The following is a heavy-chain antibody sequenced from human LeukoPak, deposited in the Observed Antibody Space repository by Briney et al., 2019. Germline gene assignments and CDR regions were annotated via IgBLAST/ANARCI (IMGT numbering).Heavy chain of an antibody. J-gene: IGHJ4*02. CDR1: GYSISRGYY. CDR2: MYHSGAT. Sequence: SETLSLTCSVSGYSISRGYYWGWVRQPPGKGLEWIGSMYHSGATSYNPSLKSRVTMSADTSKNQFSLELRSVTAADTTVYYCARVLDYYGSGTRDFDYWGQGTLVTVSS. CDR3: ARVLDYYGSGTRDFDY. V-gene: IGHV4-38-2*02. D-gene: IGHD3-10*01.